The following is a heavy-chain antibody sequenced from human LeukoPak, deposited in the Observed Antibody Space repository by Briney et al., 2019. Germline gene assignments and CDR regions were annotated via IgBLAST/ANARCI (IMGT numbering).Heavy chain of an antibody. J-gene: IGHJ4*02. Sequence: PSETLSLTCAVYGGSFSGYYRSWIRQPPGKGLEWIGEINNSGSTNYNPSLKSRVTISVDTSKNQFSLKLSSVTAADTAVYYCARGWGYSGPSYFDYWGQGTLVTVSS. CDR3: ARGWGYSGPSYFDY. CDR2: INNSGST. V-gene: IGHV4-34*01. D-gene: IGHD5-12*01. CDR1: GGSFSGYY.